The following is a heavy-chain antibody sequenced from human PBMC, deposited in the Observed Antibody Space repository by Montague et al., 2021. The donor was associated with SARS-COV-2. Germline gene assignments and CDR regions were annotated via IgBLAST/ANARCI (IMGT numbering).Heavy chain of an antibody. Sequence: SETLSLTCTVSGGSTSSYYWSWIRQPPGKGLEWIGYIYYSGSTNYNPSLKSRVTISADTSKNQFSLKLSSVTAADTAVYYCARGSGWMGNAFDIWGQGTMVTVSS. V-gene: IGHV4-59*01. D-gene: IGHD6-19*01. J-gene: IGHJ3*02. CDR1: GGSTSSYY. CDR3: ARGSGWMGNAFDI. CDR2: IYYSGST.